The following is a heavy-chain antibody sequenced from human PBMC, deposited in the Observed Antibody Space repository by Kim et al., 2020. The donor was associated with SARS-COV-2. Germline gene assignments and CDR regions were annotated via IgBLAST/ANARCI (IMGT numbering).Heavy chain of an antibody. CDR2: INPNSGST. Sequence: ASVKVSCKASGYTFTSYYMHWVRQAPGQGLEWMGRINPNSGSTNYAQKFQGRVTMTRDTSISTAYMELSSLRSDDTAMYYCARVPIVGPTGDFDYWGQGPLVTVSS. D-gene: IGHD1-26*01. J-gene: IGHJ4*02. V-gene: IGHV1-2*06. CDR3: ARVPIVGPTGDFDY. CDR1: GYTFTSYY.